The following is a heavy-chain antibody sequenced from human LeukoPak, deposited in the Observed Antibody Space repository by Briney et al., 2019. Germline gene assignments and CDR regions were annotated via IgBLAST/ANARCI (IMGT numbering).Heavy chain of an antibody. D-gene: IGHD3-9*01. V-gene: IGHV1-2*02. J-gene: IGHJ5*02. CDR1: KYTFTGYY. Sequence: ASVKVSCKASKYTFTGYYMHWVRQAPGQGLEWMGWINPNSGDTKYAQKFQGRVTMTRDTSISTAYMELSSVTAADTAVYYCARGAGDYDILTGYTIGNWFDPWGQGTLVTVSS. CDR3: ARGAGDYDILTGYTIGNWFDP. CDR2: INPNSGDT.